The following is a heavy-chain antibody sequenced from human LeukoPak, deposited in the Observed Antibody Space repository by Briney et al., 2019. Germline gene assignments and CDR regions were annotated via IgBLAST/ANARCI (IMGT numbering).Heavy chain of an antibody. CDR3: ARGSYDSSGYYNDY. CDR2: IYYSGST. V-gene: IGHV4-39*01. CDR1: GGSISSSSYY. J-gene: IGHJ4*02. Sequence: PSETLSLTCTVSGGSISSSSYYWGWIRQPPGKGLEWIGSIYYSGSTYYNPSLKSRVTISVDTSKNQFSLKLSSVTAADTAVYYCARGSYDSSGYYNDYWGQGTLVTVSS. D-gene: IGHD3-22*01.